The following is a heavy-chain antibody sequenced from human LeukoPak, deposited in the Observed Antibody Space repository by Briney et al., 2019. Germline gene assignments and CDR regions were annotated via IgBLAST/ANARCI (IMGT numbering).Heavy chain of an antibody. V-gene: IGHV1-69*13. Sequence: SVKVSCTASGGTFSSYAISGVRQAPGQGLEWMGGIIPIFGTANYAQKFQGRVTITADESTSTAYMELSSLRSEDTAVYYCARGRQHIVVVTAFDYWGQGTLVTVSS. CDR2: IIPIFGTA. J-gene: IGHJ4*02. CDR3: ARGRQHIVVVTAFDY. D-gene: IGHD2-21*02. CDR1: GGTFSSYA.